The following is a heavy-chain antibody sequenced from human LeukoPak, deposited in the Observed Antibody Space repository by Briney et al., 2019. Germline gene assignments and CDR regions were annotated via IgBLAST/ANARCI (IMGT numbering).Heavy chain of an antibody. CDR3: ARDPSAGYCTNGVCYTGLFDY. Sequence: GGSLRLSCAASGFTLSSYGMHWVRQAPGKGLEWVAVIWSDGSNPYYADSVKGRFTISRDNSKNTLYLQMNSLRAEDTAVYYCARDPSAGYCTNGVCYTGLFDYWGQGTLVTVSS. CDR1: GFTLSSYG. CDR2: IWSDGSNP. D-gene: IGHD2-8*01. J-gene: IGHJ4*02. V-gene: IGHV3-33*01.